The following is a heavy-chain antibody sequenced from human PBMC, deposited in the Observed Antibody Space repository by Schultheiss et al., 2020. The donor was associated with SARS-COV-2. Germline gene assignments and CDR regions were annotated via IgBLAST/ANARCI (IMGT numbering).Heavy chain of an antibody. CDR1: GYSFTSYW. CDR2: IYPGDSDT. Sequence: GGSLRLSCKGSGYSFTSYWIGWVRQMPGKGLEWMGIIYPGDSDTRYSPSFQGQVTISADKSISTAYLQWSSLKASDTAMYYCASTTVTTGDAFDIWGQGTMVTVSS. V-gene: IGHV5-51*01. D-gene: IGHD4-17*01. CDR3: ASTTVTTGDAFDI. J-gene: IGHJ3*02.